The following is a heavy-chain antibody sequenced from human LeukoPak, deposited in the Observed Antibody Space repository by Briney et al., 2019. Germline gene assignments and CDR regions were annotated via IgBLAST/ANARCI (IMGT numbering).Heavy chain of an antibody. D-gene: IGHD3-22*01. Sequence: GASVKVSCKASGYTFTGYCMHWVRQAPGQGLEWMGWISAYNGNTNYAQKLQGRVTMTTDTSTSTAYMELRSLRSDDTAVYYCARDYYDSSGYYRGGDYFDYWGQGTLVTVSS. V-gene: IGHV1-18*04. CDR3: ARDYYDSSGYYRGGDYFDY. CDR1: GYTFTGYC. CDR2: ISAYNGNT. J-gene: IGHJ4*02.